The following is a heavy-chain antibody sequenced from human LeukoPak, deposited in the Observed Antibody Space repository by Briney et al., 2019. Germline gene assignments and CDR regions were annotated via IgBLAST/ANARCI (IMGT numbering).Heavy chain of an antibody. CDR2: ISGSGGST. D-gene: IGHD6-19*01. J-gene: IGHJ5*02. Sequence: KSGGSLRLSCAASGFTFTNGWMSWVRQAPGKGLEWVSAISGSGGSTYYADSVKGRFTISRDNSKNTLYLQMNSLRAEDTAVYYCAKDVLAVAGTTWFDPWGQGTLVTVSS. V-gene: IGHV3-23*01. CDR3: AKDVLAVAGTTWFDP. CDR1: GFTFTNGW.